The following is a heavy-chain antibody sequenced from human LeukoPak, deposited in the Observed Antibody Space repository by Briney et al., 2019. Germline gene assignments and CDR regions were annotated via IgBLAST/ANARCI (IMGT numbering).Heavy chain of an antibody. D-gene: IGHD5-12*01. CDR3: ARVQHEWIMDY. Sequence: ASVKVSCKASGYTFTSYDINWVRQATGQGLEWMGWVNPNSGHTSYAQKFQGRVTMTRNTSITTAYMELSSLTSEDTAVYYCARVQHEWIMDYWGQGTLVTVSS. J-gene: IGHJ4*02. CDR2: VNPNSGHT. V-gene: IGHV1-8*01. CDR1: GYTFTSYD.